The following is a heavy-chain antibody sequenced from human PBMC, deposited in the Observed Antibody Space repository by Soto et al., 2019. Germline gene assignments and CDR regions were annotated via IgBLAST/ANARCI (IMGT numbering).Heavy chain of an antibody. CDR2: IYDNGTT. J-gene: IGHJ6*02. CDR3: VRPLPSGRSYGLDV. D-gene: IGHD3-10*01. CDR1: GLTVSNAY. V-gene: IGHV3-53*01. Sequence: EVQLVESGGGLIQPGGSLRLSCAASGLTVSNAYMAWVRHAPGMGLEWVSVIYDNGTTYYADSVKGRFTISRDTSTNTLSLQMDSLRAGDTAVYYCVRPLPSGRSYGLDVWCQGTTVTVSS.